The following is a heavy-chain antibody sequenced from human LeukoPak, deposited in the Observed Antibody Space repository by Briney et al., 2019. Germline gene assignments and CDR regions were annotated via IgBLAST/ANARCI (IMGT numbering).Heavy chain of an antibody. CDR3: ATDHSMANTAWWFDP. V-gene: IGHV1-46*01. CDR2: INPSGTGT. D-gene: IGHD5-24*01. CDR1: GYTITNNY. Sequence: GASVTVSFTASGYTITNNYMHWVRQAPGQGNEWMGVINPSGTGTSYAQKFQGRITMSRDTSTSTVYMEPSSLRSEDTAFYYCATDHSMANTAWWFDPWGQGTLVTVSS. J-gene: IGHJ5*02.